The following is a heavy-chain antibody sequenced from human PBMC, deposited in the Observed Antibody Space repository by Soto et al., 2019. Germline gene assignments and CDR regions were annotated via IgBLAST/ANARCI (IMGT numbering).Heavy chain of an antibody. V-gene: IGHV4-39*01. J-gene: IGHJ4*02. CDR2: INYSGST. CDR3: AKTGFWSDYRVADY. Sequence: QLQLQESGPGLVKPSETLSLTCTVSGGSISSSSSYWGWIRQPPGKGLEWIGSINYSGSTYYNPSRKSRITISVHTSKNQFSLKLSSLTAADTAVYFCAKTGFWSDYRVADYWGQGTLVTVSS. D-gene: IGHD3-3*01. CDR1: GGSISSSSSY.